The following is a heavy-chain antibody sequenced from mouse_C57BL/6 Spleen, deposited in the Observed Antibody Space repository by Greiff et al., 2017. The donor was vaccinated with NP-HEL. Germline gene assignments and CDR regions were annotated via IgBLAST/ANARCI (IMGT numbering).Heavy chain of an antibody. V-gene: IGHV1-52*01. J-gene: IGHJ1*03. CDR3: ARSESSRYFDV. CDR2: IDPSDSET. Sequence: QVQLQQSGAELVRPGSSVKLSCKASGYTFTSYWMHWVKQRPIQGLEWIGNIDPSDSETHYNQKFKDKATLTVDKSSSTAYMQLSSLTSEDSAVYYCARSESSRYFDVWGTGTTVTVSS. CDR1: GYTFTSYW.